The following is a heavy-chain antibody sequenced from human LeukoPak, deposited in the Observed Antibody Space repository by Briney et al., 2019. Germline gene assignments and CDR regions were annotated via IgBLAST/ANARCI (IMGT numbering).Heavy chain of an antibody. Sequence: PGGSLRLSCAASGFTFSTYWMHWVRQAPGKGLVWVSRISSDGTTPSYADSVKGRFTISRDNAKNTLYLQMNSLRAEDTAVYYCTRVGSGTTRDYWGHGTLVTVS. CDR3: TRVGSGTTRDY. CDR2: ISSDGTTP. CDR1: GFTFSTYW. D-gene: IGHD1-14*01. V-gene: IGHV3-74*01. J-gene: IGHJ4*01.